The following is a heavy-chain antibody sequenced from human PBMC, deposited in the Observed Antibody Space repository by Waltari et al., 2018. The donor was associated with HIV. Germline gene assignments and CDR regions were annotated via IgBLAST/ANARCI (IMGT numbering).Heavy chain of an antibody. CDR2: IYWDDGK. V-gene: IGHV2-5*02. J-gene: IGHJ3*02. CDR3: AHGWGFYYSGSGSYLEAAFDI. CDR1: GFSLSTSGVG. D-gene: IGHD3-10*01. Sequence: QITLKESGPTLVKPTQTLTLTCTFSGFSLSTSGVGVGWIRQPPGKALEWLALIYWDDGKRYSPSLKSRLTITKDTSKNQVVLTMTNMDPVDTATYYCAHGWGFYYSGSGSYLEAAFDIWGQGTMVTVSS.